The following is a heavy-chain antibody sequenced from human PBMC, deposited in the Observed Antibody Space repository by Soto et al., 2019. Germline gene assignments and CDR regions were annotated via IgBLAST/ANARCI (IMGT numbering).Heavy chain of an antibody. D-gene: IGHD6-13*01. CDR2: IIPIFGTA. J-gene: IGHJ4*02. Sequence: SVKVSCKASGGTFSSYAISWVRQAPGQGLEWMGGIIPIFGTANYAQKFQGRVTITADESTSTAYMELSSLRSEDTAVYYCASIPDLYSSSWSKAGIDFWGQRTLVTVSS. V-gene: IGHV1-69*13. CDR1: GGTFSSYA. CDR3: ASIPDLYSSSWSKAGIDF.